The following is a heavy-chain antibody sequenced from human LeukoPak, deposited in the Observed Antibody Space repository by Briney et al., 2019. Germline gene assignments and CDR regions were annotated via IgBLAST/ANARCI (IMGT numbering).Heavy chain of an antibody. CDR3: AREYYYGSGSYHPN. J-gene: IGHJ4*02. CDR2: IYHSGST. V-gene: IGHV4-38-2*02. Sequence: ETLSLTCTVSGYSISSGYYWGWIRQPPGKGLEWIGSIYHSGSTYYNPSLKSRVTISVDTSKNQFSLKLSSVTAADTAVYYCAREYYYGSGSYHPNWGQGTLVTVSS. CDR1: GYSISSGYY. D-gene: IGHD3-10*01.